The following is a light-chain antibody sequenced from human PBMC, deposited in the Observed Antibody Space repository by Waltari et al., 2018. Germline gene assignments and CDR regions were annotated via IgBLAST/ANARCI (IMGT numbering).Light chain of an antibody. J-gene: IGKJ2*01. CDR2: AAS. Sequence: DIQMIQSPSSVSASLGDRVTITCRASQDIGRWLAWYQHKPGSAPNPLIFAASSLQNGVPSRFSGSGSGTYFTLTINSLQPEDCATYYCQQTNTFPFTFGQGTKLEIK. CDR1: QDIGRW. CDR3: QQTNTFPFT. V-gene: IGKV1-12*01.